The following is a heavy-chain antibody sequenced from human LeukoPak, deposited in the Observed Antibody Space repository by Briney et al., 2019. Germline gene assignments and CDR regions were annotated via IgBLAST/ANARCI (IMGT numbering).Heavy chain of an antibody. CDR2: ISWDGGST. D-gene: IGHD1-26*01. J-gene: IGHJ6*03. V-gene: IGHV3-43D*03. CDR3: AKGGSYLFDYYYYMDV. Sequence: GGSLRLSCAASGFTFDDYAMHWVRQAPGKGLEWVSLISWDGGSTYYADSVKGRFTISRDNSKNTLYLQMNSLRAEDTAVYYCAKGGSYLFDYYYYMDVWGKGTTVTVSS. CDR1: GFTFDDYA.